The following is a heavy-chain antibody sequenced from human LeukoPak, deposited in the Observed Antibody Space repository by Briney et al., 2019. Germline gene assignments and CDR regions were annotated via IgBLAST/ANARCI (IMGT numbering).Heavy chain of an antibody. J-gene: IGHJ1*01. V-gene: IGHV5-51*01. D-gene: IGHD2-21*01. CDR2: IYPGDSDT. CDR3: ARPNCGGVCYKVYFQH. CDR1: GYSFTSYW. Sequence: GESLKISCKGSGYSFTSYWIGWVRQMPGKGLEWMGIIYPGDSDTRYSPSFQGQVTISADKSISTAYLQWSSLKASDTAMYYCARPNCGGVCYKVYFQHWGQGTLVTVSS.